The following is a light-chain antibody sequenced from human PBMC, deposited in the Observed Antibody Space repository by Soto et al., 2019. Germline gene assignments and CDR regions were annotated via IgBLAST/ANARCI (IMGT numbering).Light chain of an antibody. CDR1: QSVTAS. Sequence: DIQMTQSPSTLSPSVGDSVTITCRASQSVTASLAWYQQKPGEAPKLLIYDVSNLETGVPSRFSGSGSGTEFSLTIRSLQPDDFATYYCQQYDYSRTFGQGTNVDIK. J-gene: IGKJ1*01. CDR2: DVS. CDR3: QQYDYSRT. V-gene: IGKV1-5*01.